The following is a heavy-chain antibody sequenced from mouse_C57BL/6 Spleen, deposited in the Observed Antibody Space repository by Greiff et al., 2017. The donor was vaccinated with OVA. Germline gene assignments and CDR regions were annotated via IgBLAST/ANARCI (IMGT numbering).Heavy chain of an antibody. D-gene: IGHD2-3*01. V-gene: IGHV14-2*01. Sequence: EVQLQQSGAELVKPGASVKLSCTASGFNIKDYYMHWVKQRTEQGLEWIGRIDPEDGETQYAPKFQGKATITAYPSSNTAYLQRSSRTSEDTADYYCAGYDGYLYAMDYWGQGTSVTVSS. CDR2: IDPEDGET. CDR1: GFNIKDYY. J-gene: IGHJ4*01. CDR3: AGYDGYLYAMDY.